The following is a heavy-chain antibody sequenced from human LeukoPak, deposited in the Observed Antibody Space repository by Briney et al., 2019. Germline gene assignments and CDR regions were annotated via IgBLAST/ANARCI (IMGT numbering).Heavy chain of an antibody. Sequence: ASVKVSCKASGYTFTSYGISWVRQAPGQGLEWMGWISAYNGNTNYAQKLQGRVTMTTDTSTSTAYMELRSPRSDDTAVYYCARGGVHYYGSGSYYLPFDYWGQGTLVTVSS. J-gene: IGHJ4*02. CDR1: GYTFTSYG. CDR3: ARGGVHYYGSGSYYLPFDY. D-gene: IGHD3-10*01. V-gene: IGHV1-18*01. CDR2: ISAYNGNT.